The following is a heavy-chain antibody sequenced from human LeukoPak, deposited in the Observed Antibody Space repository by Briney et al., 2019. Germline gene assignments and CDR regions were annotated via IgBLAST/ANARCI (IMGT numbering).Heavy chain of an antibody. J-gene: IGHJ6*03. D-gene: IGHD1-7*01. CDR3: ARGNFEAPVSYYMDV. CDR1: GGSISSGGYY. CDR2: IYYSGST. V-gene: IGHV4-31*03. Sequence: SETLSLTCSVSGGSISSGGYYWSWIRQHPGKGLEWIGYIYYSGSTYYNPSLKSRVTISVDTSKDQFSLKLSCVTAADTAVYYCARGNFEAPVSYYMDVWGKGTTVTVSS.